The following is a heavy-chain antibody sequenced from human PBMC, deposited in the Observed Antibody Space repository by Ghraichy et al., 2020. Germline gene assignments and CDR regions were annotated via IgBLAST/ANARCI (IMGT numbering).Heavy chain of an antibody. CDR2: ISSNGGST. CDR1: GFTFSSYA. D-gene: IGHD3-10*01. CDR3: VKWESTNQVRGAGSRSAAFDI. V-gene: IGHV3-64D*09. Sequence: GGSLRLSCSASGFTFSSYAMHWVRQAPGKGLEYVSAISSNGGSTYYADSVKGRFTISRDNSKNTLYLQMSSLRAEDTAVYYCVKWESTNQVRGAGSRSAAFDIWGQGTMVTVSS. J-gene: IGHJ3*02.